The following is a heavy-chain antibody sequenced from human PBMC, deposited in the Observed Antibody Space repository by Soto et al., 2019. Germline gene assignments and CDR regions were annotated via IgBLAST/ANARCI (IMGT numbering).Heavy chain of an antibody. V-gene: IGHV3-23*01. CDR3: AKGAAFYCYYGMDV. CDR2: ISAGGGST. CDR1: RFTFSSYA. Sequence: EVQLLESGGGLVQPGGSLRLSCAASRFTFSSYAMSWVRQAPGKGLEWVSSISAGGGSTYYADSVKGRFTISRDNSKNTLYLQMNSLRAEDTDLYYCAKGAAFYCYYGMDVWGQGTTVTVSS. D-gene: IGHD2-15*01. J-gene: IGHJ6*02.